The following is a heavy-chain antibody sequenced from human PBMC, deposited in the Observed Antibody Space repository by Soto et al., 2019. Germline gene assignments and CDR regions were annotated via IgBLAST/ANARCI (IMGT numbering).Heavy chain of an antibody. J-gene: IGHJ6*02. V-gene: IGHV4-39*02. CDR3: ARDLAWSGYPRPSKYYYYGMDV. CDR2: IYYSGST. D-gene: IGHD3-3*01. CDR1: GGSISSSSYY. Sequence: SETLSLTCTVSGGSISSSSYYWGWIRQPPGKGLEWIGSIYYSGSTYYNPSLKSRVTISVDTSKNQFSLKLSSVTAADTAVYYCARDLAWSGYPRPSKYYYYGMDVWGQGTTVTVSS.